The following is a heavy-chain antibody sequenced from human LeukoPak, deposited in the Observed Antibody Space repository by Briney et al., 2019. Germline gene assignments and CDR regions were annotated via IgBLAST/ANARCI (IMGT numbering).Heavy chain of an antibody. V-gene: IGHV3-33*01. CDR2: IWYDGSNK. Sequence: GGSLRLSCAASGFTFSSYGMHWVRQAPGKGLEWVAVIWYDGSNKYYADSVKGRFTISRDNSKNTLYLQMNSLRAEDTAVYYCASPSTAGSSWYPSLDYCGQGTLVTVSS. D-gene: IGHD6-13*01. CDR1: GFTFSSYG. J-gene: IGHJ4*02. CDR3: ASPSTAGSSWYPSLDY.